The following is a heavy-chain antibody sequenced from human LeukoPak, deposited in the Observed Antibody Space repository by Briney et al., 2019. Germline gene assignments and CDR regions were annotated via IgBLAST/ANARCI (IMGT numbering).Heavy chain of an antibody. CDR2: IXYSGST. V-gene: IGHV4-59*01. Sequence: PSETLSLTCTVSXXSIXSXXXXXXXXXXXXXXXWXGXIXYSGSTNYNPSLKSRVTISVDTSKNQFSLKLSSVTAADTAVXYCARVRYSSYSGSYPFDYWGQGTLVTVSS. J-gene: IGHJ4*02. CDR3: ARVRYSSYSGSYPFDY. CDR1: XXSIXSXX. D-gene: IGHD1-26*01.